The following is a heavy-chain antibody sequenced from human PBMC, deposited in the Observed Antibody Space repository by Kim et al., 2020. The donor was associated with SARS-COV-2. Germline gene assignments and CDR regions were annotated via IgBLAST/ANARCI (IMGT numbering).Heavy chain of an antibody. D-gene: IGHD2-21*02. J-gene: IGHJ4*02. V-gene: IGHV3-21*01. CDR1: GFTFSSYS. CDR2: ISSSSSYI. Sequence: GGSLRLSCAASGFTFSSYSMNWVRQAPGKGLEWVSSISSSSSYIYYADSVKGRFTISRDNAKNSLYLQMNSLRAEDTAVYYCARDRWVVTAIPKNFDYWGQGTLVTVSS. CDR3: ARDRWVVTAIPKNFDY.